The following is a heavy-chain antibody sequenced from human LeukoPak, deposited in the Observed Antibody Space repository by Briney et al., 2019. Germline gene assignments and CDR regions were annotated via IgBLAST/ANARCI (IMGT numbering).Heavy chain of an antibody. Sequence: GESLKISCKGSGYSFTSYWIGWVRQAPGQRLEWMGWINAGNGNTKYSQKFQGRVTITRDTSASTAYMELSSLRSEDTAVYYCARVRGYSYGTFDYWGQGTLVTVSS. CDR1: GYSFTSYW. J-gene: IGHJ4*02. D-gene: IGHD5-18*01. CDR2: INAGNGNT. V-gene: IGHV1-3*01. CDR3: ARVRGYSYGTFDY.